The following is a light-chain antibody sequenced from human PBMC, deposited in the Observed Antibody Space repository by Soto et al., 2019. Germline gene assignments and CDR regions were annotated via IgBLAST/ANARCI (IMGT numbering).Light chain of an antibody. V-gene: IGKV1-39*01. Sequence: DIQLTQSPSSLSASVGDRLPITCRASPRLSTSLNWYQQKSGKAPTVLIFAASSLQSGVPSRFSGSGSGTDFTLTITSLQPEDFATYYCQQSFTTPRTFGQGTKVEIK. J-gene: IGKJ1*01. CDR1: PRLSTS. CDR2: AAS. CDR3: QQSFTTPRT.